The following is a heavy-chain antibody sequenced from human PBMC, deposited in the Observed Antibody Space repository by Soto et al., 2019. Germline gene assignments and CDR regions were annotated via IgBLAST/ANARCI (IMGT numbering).Heavy chain of an antibody. J-gene: IGHJ6*02. Sequence: ASVKVSCKASGYTFTGDYMDWVRQAPGQGLEWMGIINPSGGSTSYAQKFQGRVTMTRDTSTSTVYMELSSLRSEDTAVYYCARAGAAVAGIYYYYGMDVWGQGTTVTVSS. CDR1: GYTFTGDY. CDR2: INPSGGST. CDR3: ARAGAAVAGIYYYYGMDV. D-gene: IGHD6-19*01. V-gene: IGHV1-46*01.